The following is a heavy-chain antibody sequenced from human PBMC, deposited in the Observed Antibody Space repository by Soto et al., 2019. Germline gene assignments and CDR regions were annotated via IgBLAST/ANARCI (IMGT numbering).Heavy chain of an antibody. CDR3: ARPHSGSYGGLDC. J-gene: IGHJ4*02. CDR2: IYYSGST. Sequence: QVQLQESGPGLVKPSQTLSLTCTVSGGSISSGEYYWSWIRQPPGKGLEWIGYIYYSGSTYYNPHLKGRVTISVDTSKNQFSLKLSSVTAADTAVYYCARPHSGSYGGLDCWGQGTLVTVSS. V-gene: IGHV4-30-4*01. CDR1: GGSISSGEYY. D-gene: IGHD1-26*01.